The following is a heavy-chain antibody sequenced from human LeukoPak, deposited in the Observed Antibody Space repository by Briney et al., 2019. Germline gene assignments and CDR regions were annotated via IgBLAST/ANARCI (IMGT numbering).Heavy chain of an antibody. J-gene: IGHJ6*03. CDR3: ARAYDILTGYSPLYYYYYMDV. CDR1: VYTFTSYG. V-gene: IGHV1-18*01. D-gene: IGHD3-9*01. Sequence: ASVKVSFKASVYTFTSYGISWVRQAPGQGLEWMGWISAYNGNTNYAQKVQGRVTMTTDTSTSTAYMELRSLRSDDTAVYYCARAYDILTGYSPLYYYYYMDVWGKGTTVTVSS. CDR2: ISAYNGNT.